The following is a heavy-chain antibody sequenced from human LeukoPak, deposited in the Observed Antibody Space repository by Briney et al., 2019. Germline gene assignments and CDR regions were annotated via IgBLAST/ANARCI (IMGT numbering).Heavy chain of an antibody. V-gene: IGHV5-10-1*01. CDR2: IDPSDSYT. CDR3: ARQSRHSTDYYGSGPGGY. D-gene: IGHD3-10*01. CDR1: GYSFTSYW. J-gene: IGHJ4*02. Sequence: GESLRISCKGSGYSFTSYWISWVRQMPGKGLEWMGRIDPSDSYTNYSPSFQGHVTISADKSNSTAYLQWSSLKASDTAMYYCARQSRHSTDYYGSGPGGYWGQGTLVTVSS.